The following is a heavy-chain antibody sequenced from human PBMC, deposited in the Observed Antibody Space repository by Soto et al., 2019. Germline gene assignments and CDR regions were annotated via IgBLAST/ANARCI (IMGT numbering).Heavy chain of an antibody. V-gene: IGHV3-30-3*01. J-gene: IGHJ4*02. CDR3: EGETPTHGGSLFVY. Sequence: QVQLVESGGGVVQPGRSLRLSCAASGFTFSSYAMHWVRQAPGKGLEWVAVISYDGSNKYYADSVKGRFTIPRENSKNTLSLQMNSLRAEDTAVYYCEGETPTHGGSLFVYWGQGTLVTVSS. D-gene: IGHD2-15*01. CDR2: ISYDGSNK. CDR1: GFTFSSYA.